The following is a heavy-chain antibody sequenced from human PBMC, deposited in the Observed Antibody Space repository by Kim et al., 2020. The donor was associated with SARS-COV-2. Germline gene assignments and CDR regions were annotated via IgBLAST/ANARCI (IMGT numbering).Heavy chain of an antibody. J-gene: IGHJ3*02. D-gene: IGHD3-22*01. V-gene: IGHV3-7*01. CDR1: GCLFSSNS. CDR2: IKPDGGHT. CDR3: ARDPYDNGGYGAFDI. Sequence: GGSLRLSCAASGCLFSSNSMTWVRQAPGKGLEWVANIKPDGGHTYYVDSVKGRFTVSRDNTKNLLYLQMSGLRAEDTAVYYCARDPYDNGGYGAFDIWGLGTTVIV.